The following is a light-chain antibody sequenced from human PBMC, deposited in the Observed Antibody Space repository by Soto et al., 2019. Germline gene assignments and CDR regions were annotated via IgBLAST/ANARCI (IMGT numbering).Light chain of an antibody. Sequence: QSVLTQPASVSGSPGQSITISCTGTSXXVXGYNYVSWYQQHPGKAPKLMIYEVSNRPSGVSNRFSGSKSGNTASLTISGLQAEDEADYYCSSYTSSSTYVFGTGTKLTVL. CDR3: SSYTSSSTYV. CDR2: EVS. CDR1: SXXVXGYNY. V-gene: IGLV2-14*01. J-gene: IGLJ1*01.